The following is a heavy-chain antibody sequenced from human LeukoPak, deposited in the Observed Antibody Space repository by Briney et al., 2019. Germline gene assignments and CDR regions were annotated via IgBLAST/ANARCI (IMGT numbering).Heavy chain of an antibody. J-gene: IGHJ6*02. CDR2: IKQDGSEK. V-gene: IGHV3-7*01. D-gene: IGHD3-22*01. Sequence: GGSLRLSCAAPGFTFSSYWMSWVRQAPGKGLEWVANIKQDGSEKYYVDSVKGRFTISRDNAKNSLYLQMNSLRAEDTAVYYCARDHVRGLLLPRTPDYYYYGMDVWGQGTTVTVSS. CDR1: GFTFSSYW. CDR3: ARDHVRGLLLPRTPDYYYYGMDV.